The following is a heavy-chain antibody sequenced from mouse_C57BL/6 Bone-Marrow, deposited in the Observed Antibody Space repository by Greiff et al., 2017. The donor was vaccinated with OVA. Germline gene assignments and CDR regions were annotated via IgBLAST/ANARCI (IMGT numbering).Heavy chain of an antibody. V-gene: IGHV5-17*01. CDR1: GFTFSDYG. CDR3: ARRPRFAY. CDR2: ISSGSSTI. J-gene: IGHJ3*01. Sequence: EVKVVESGGGLVKPGGSLKLSCAASGFTFSDYGMHWVRQAPEKGLEWVAYISSGSSTIYYADTVKGRFTIYRDNAKNTLFLQMTSLRSEDTAMYYCARRPRFAYWGQGTLVTVSA. D-gene: IGHD5-1*01.